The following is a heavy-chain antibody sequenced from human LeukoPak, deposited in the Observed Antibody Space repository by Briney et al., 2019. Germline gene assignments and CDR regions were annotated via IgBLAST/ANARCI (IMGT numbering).Heavy chain of an antibody. J-gene: IGHJ4*02. CDR1: GYTFTGYF. CDR3: ARGLVVATIPNYYFDY. D-gene: IGHD5-12*01. CDR2: INPISGDT. V-gene: IGHV1-2*02. Sequence: ASVKVSCKASGYTFTGYFLHWVRQAPGQGLELMGWINPISGDTNYAQRVQGRVTLTRDTSISTAYLELTRLRSDHTAVYYCARGLVVATIPNYYFDYWGQGPLVTVSS.